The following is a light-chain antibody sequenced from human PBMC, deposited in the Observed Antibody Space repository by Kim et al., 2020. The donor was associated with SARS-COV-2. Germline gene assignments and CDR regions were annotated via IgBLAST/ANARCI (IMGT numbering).Light chain of an antibody. Sequence: IVVTQSPGSLALSLGERATISCKSSQDLVDGCNNKNKLAWYQHKPGQPPKLLIYWASTRKSGVPDRFTGRGSGTDFTLTISSLEAEDVADYYCQQYYLSPNTFGQGTKLEI. J-gene: IGKJ2*01. CDR1: QDLVDGCNNKNK. V-gene: IGKV4-1*01. CDR3: QQYYLSPNT. CDR2: WAS.